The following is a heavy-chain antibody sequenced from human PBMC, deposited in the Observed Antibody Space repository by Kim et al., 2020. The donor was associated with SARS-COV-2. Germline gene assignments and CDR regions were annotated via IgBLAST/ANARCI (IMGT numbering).Heavy chain of an antibody. Sequence: ANSYATAYSASVKGRFTISRDDSKNTAYLQMNSLKTEDTAVYYCTGYSDYWGQGTLVTVSS. CDR2: ANSYAT. J-gene: IGHJ4*02. D-gene: IGHD5-12*01. V-gene: IGHV3-73*01. CDR3: TGYSDY.